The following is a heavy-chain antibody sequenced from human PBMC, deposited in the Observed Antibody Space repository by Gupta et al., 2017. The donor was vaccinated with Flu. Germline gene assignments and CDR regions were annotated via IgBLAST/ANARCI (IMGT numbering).Heavy chain of an antibody. Sequence: EVQLVESGGGLVKPGGSLRLSCAASGFTFSSYSMNWVRQAPGKGLEWVSSISSSSSYIYYADSVKGRFTISRDNAKNSLYLQMNSLRAEDTAVYYCARDDRWTHGGSYLGYWGQGTLVTVSS. V-gene: IGHV3-21*01. CDR3: ARDDRWTHGGSYLGY. CDR1: GFTFSSYS. D-gene: IGHD1-26*01. J-gene: IGHJ4*02. CDR2: ISSSSSYI.